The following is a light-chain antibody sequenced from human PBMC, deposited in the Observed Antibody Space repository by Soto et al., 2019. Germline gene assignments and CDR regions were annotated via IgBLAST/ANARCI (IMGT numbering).Light chain of an antibody. CDR1: QSVSNN. CDR3: QQYNNWPPYT. CDR2: GAS. J-gene: IGKJ2*01. Sequence: EIVMTQSPPTLSVSPGERATLSCRASQSVSNNLAWYQQRPGQALRLLIYGASTRATGIPGRFSGSGSGTEFTLTITSLQSEDFAVYYCQQYNNWPPYTFGQGTKLEI. V-gene: IGKV3-15*01.